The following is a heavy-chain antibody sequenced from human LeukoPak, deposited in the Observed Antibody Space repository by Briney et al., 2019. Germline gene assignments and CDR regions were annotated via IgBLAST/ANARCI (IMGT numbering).Heavy chain of an antibody. D-gene: IGHD5-24*01. V-gene: IGHV3-49*03. J-gene: IGHJ4*02. CDR1: GFTFGVYA. CDR3: TRERGWLQSVY. Sequence: GGTLRLSCTASGFTFGVYAMSWFRQAPGKGREWVGFIRSKAYGGTTEYAASVKGRFTISRDDSKSIAYLQMNSLKTDDTAVYYCTRERGWLQSVYWGQGTLVTVSS. CDR2: IRSKAYGGTT.